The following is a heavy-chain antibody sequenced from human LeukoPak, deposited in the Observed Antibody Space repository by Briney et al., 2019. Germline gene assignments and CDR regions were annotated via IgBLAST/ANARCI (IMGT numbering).Heavy chain of an antibody. V-gene: IGHV4-4*07. CDR1: GGAITSYY. Sequence: SETLSLTCSVSGGAITSYYWSWLRQTAGKGLEWIGRTSTSGSTNFNPSLKSRVTMSIDTSKNQFSLKVTSVTAADTAVYYCARGGRWFDPGGQGTLVTVS. J-gene: IGHJ5*02. CDR2: TSTSGST. CDR3: ARGGRWFDP.